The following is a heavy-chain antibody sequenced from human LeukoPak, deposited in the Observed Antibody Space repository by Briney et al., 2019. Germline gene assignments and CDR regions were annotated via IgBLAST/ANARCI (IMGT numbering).Heavy chain of an antibody. CDR1: GGSISSGDYY. J-gene: IGHJ4*02. CDR3: ARVRGGNSFDY. Sequence: PSETLSLTCTVSGGSISSGDYYWSWIRQPPGKGLEWIGYIYYSGSTYYNPSLKSRVTISVDTSKNQFSLKLSTVTAADTAVYYCARVRGGNSFDYWGQGTLVTVSS. V-gene: IGHV4-30-4*08. CDR2: IYYSGST. D-gene: IGHD4-23*01.